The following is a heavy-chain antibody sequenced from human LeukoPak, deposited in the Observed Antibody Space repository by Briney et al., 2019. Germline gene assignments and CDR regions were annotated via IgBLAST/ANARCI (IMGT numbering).Heavy chain of an antibody. CDR1: GFIFSGYW. V-gene: IGHV3-7*02. Sequence: HSGGSLRLSCAASGFIFSGYWMTWVRQAPGKGLEWVANIKPDGSDIYSVDSVKGRFTISRDNAKNSLYLQMNSLRAEDTAVYYCARGHYGLDVWGQGTTVTVSS. J-gene: IGHJ6*02. CDR2: IKPDGSDI. CDR3: ARGHYGLDV.